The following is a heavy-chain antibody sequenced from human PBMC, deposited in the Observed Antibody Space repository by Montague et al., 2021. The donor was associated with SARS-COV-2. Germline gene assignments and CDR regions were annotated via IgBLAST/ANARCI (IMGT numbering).Heavy chain of an antibody. Sequence: SETLSLTCAVYGGSFSGYYWSWIRQPPGKGLEWIGEINHRGSTNYNPSLKSRVIISVDTSKNQFSLKLTSVTAADTAIYFCARDRFDFGAGCQGTIDFWGQGTLVTVSS. D-gene: IGHD4/OR15-4a*01. CDR3: ARDRFDFGAGCQGTIDF. CDR1: GGSFSGYY. J-gene: IGHJ4*03. CDR2: INHRGST. V-gene: IGHV4-34*01.